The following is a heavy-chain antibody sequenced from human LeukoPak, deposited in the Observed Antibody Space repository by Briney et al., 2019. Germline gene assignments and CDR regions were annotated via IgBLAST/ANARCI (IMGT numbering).Heavy chain of an antibody. J-gene: IGHJ3*02. CDR3: ARQRSYYDAFDI. CDR1: GFTFSNYA. Sequence: GGSLRLSCTASGFTFSNYALGWVRQAPGKGLEWVSLISGSGGGTYFADSVKGRFTISRDNSKNTLYLQMDGLRAEDTAIYYCARQRSYYDAFDIWGQGTMVTVSS. V-gene: IGHV3-23*01. CDR2: ISGSGGGT. D-gene: IGHD3-10*01.